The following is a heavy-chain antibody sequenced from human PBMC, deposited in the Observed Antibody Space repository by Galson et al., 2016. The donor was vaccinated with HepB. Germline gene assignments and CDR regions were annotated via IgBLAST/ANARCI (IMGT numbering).Heavy chain of an antibody. Sequence: SVKVSCKASGYTFSVYGISWVRQAPGQGLEWMGWISALNGDTKYAPRLQDRVTMATDTSTSTPYMELRSLRSDDTAVYYCARDFRGYKVLYQWGQGTLVTVSS. CDR3: ARDFRGYKVLYQ. D-gene: IGHD5-18*01. V-gene: IGHV1-18*04. CDR1: GYTFSVYG. J-gene: IGHJ4*02. CDR2: ISALNGDT.